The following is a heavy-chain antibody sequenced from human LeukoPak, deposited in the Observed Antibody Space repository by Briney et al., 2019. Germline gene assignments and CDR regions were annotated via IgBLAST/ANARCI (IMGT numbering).Heavy chain of an antibody. Sequence: GASVKVSSKASGYTFTGYYMHWVRQAPGQGLEWMGWINPNSGGTNYAQKFQGRVTMTRDTSISTAYMELSRLRSDDTAVYYCARDGVYSSGWYGDYWGQGTLVTVSS. J-gene: IGHJ4*02. CDR2: INPNSGGT. CDR3: ARDGVYSSGWYGDY. D-gene: IGHD6-19*01. CDR1: GYTFTGYY. V-gene: IGHV1-2*02.